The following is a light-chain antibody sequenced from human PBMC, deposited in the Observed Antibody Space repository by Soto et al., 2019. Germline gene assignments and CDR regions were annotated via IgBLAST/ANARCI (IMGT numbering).Light chain of an antibody. CDR1: QSVSSN. V-gene: IGKV3-15*01. J-gene: IGKJ3*01. CDR3: QQYNNWPLT. CDR2: GAS. Sequence: LVMTQSPATLSVSPGERATLSCRASQSVSSNLAWYQQRPGQAPRLLIYGASTRATGIATRFSGSGSGTEFTLTISSLQSEDFAVYYCQQYNNWPLTFGPGTKVDIK.